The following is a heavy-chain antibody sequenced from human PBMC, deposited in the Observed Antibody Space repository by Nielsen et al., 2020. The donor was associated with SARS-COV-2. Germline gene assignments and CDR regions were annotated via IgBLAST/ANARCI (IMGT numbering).Heavy chain of an antibody. D-gene: IGHD6-13*01. Sequence: GGSLRLSCAASGFPITNAWMNWVRQAPGKGLEWVSSISSSSSYIYYADSVKGRFTISRDNAKNSLYLQMNSLRAEDTAVYYCARVIAAAGPVAYWGQGTLVTVSS. CDR2: ISSSSSYI. V-gene: IGHV3-21*01. J-gene: IGHJ4*02. CDR3: ARVIAAAGPVAY. CDR1: GFPITNAW.